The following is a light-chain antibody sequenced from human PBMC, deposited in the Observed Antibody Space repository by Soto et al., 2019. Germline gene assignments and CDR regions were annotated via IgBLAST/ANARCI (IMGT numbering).Light chain of an antibody. CDR1: SSNLGAYNY. CDR3: SSYAVSFAV. CDR2: DVN. Sequence: QSVLTQPRSVSGSPGQSVAISCTGTSSNLGAYNYVSWYQQHPGKAPTLIIYDVNNRPAGVPDRFSGSKSGNTASLTISGLQADDEADYYCSSYAVSFAVFGGGTKLTVL. J-gene: IGLJ2*01. V-gene: IGLV2-11*01.